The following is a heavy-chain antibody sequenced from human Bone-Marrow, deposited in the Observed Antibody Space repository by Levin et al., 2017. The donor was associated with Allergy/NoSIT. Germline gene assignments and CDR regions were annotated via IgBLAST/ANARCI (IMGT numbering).Heavy chain of an antibody. V-gene: IGHV3-53*01. CDR2: IYTGGST. CDR1: GFIISTNY. J-gene: IGHJ5*02. D-gene: IGHD4-23*01. CDR3: VRDNVVSGNSGVGH. Sequence: GGSLRLSCAATGFIISTNYMSWVRQAPGKGLEWVSVIYTGGSTNYADSVRGRFTISRDNSKNTLYLQMNSLRVEDTAVYYCVRDNVVSGNSGVGHWGQGTLVTVSS.